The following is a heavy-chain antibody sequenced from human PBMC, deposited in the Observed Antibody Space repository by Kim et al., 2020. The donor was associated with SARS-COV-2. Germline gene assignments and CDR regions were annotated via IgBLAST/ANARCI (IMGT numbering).Heavy chain of an antibody. V-gene: IGHV1-2*02. J-gene: IGHJ4*02. Sequence: ASVKVSCKASGYTFTGYYMHWVRQAPGQGLEWMGWINPNSGGTNYAQKFQGRVTMTRDTSISTAYMELSRLRSDDTAVYYCARENWSHYYGSGSYHFDYWGQGNLGTVSS. CDR2: INPNSGGT. CDR1: GYTFTGYY. D-gene: IGHD3-10*01. CDR3: ARENWSHYYGSGSYHFDY.